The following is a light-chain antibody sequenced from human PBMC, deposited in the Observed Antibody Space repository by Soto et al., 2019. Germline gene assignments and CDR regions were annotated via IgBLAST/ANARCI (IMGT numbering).Light chain of an antibody. J-gene: IGKJ4*01. CDR1: QSVTSSY. CDR3: QQYCYSPT. Sequence: EIVLTQSPGTLSLSPGERATLSCRASQSVTSSYLAWYQQKPGQAPRLLIYAASSRATGIPDRFSGSGSGTDFTLTISRLEPEDFAVYDCQQYCYSPTFGGGTKVESK. CDR2: AAS. V-gene: IGKV3-20*01.